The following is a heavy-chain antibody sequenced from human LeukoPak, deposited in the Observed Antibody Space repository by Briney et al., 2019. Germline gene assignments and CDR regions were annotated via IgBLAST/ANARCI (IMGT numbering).Heavy chain of an antibody. Sequence: ASVKVSCKASGYTFAGYSMHWVRQAPGQGLEWMGWINPYSGAINYAQKFQGRVTLTRDTSISTAYMELSRLTSGDTAVYYCARDPKSQLLLDYGGQGTLVTVSS. CDR2: INPYSGAI. CDR1: GYTFAGYS. D-gene: IGHD2-2*01. CDR3: ARDPKSQLLLDY. V-gene: IGHV1-2*02. J-gene: IGHJ4*02.